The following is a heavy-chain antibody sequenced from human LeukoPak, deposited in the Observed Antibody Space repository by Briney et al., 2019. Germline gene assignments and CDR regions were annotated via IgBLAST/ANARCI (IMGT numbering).Heavy chain of an antibody. CDR1: GGSISSGGYY. D-gene: IGHD5-12*01. J-gene: IGHJ6*04. Sequence: SQTLSLTCTVSGGSISSGGYYWSWIRQLPGKGLEWIGYIYYSGSTHYDPSLKSRVTISVDTSKNQFSLKLSSVTAADTAVYYCARLRGYDEGRVNYYYGMDVWGKGATVTVSS. CDR2: IYYSGST. V-gene: IGHV4-31*03. CDR3: ARLRGYDEGRVNYYYGMDV.